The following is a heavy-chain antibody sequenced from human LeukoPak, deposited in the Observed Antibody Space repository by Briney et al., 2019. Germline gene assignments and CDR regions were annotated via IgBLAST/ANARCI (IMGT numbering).Heavy chain of an antibody. CDR1: GFTFSSYA. D-gene: IGHD6-19*01. Sequence: GGSPRLSCAASGFTFSSYAMSWVRQAPGKGLEWVSAISGSGGSTYYADSVKGRFTISRDNSKNTLYLQMNSLRAEDTAVYYCAKDLGAYSSGWFEFDYWGQGTLVTVSS. CDR2: ISGSGGST. V-gene: IGHV3-23*01. J-gene: IGHJ4*02. CDR3: AKDLGAYSSGWFEFDY.